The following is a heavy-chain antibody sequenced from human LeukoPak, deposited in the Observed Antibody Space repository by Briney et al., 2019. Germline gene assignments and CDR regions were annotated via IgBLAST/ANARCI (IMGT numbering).Heavy chain of an antibody. CDR3: ARGKTAYYYGMDV. Sequence: SETLSLTCAVYGGSFSGYYWSWIRQPPGKGLEWIGEINHSGSTNYNPSLKSRVTISVDTPKNQFSLKLSSVTAADTAVYYCARGKTAYYYGMDVWGQGTTVTVPS. D-gene: IGHD5-18*01. CDR1: GGSFSGYY. J-gene: IGHJ6*02. V-gene: IGHV4-34*01. CDR2: INHSGST.